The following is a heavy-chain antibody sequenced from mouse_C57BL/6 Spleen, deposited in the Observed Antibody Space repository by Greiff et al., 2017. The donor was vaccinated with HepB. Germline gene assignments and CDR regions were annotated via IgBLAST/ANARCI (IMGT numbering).Heavy chain of an antibody. J-gene: IGHJ3*01. CDR3: ARWAVTREFAY. CDR1: GYTFTDYY. Sequence: EVQLQQSGPVLVKPGASVKMSCKASGYTFTDYYMNWVKQSHGKSLEWIGVINPYNGGTSYNQKFKGKATLTVDKSSSTAYMELNSLTSEDSAVYYCARWAVTREFAYWGQGTLVTVSA. V-gene: IGHV1-19*01. CDR2: INPYNGGT. D-gene: IGHD2-2*01.